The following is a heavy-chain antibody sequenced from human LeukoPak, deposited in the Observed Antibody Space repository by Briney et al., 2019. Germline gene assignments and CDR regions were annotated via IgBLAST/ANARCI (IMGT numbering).Heavy chain of an antibody. V-gene: IGHV4-59*08. CDR2: IYYSGGT. D-gene: IGHD6-6*01. J-gene: IGHJ4*02. Sequence: SETLSLTCTVSGGSISSYYWTWIRQPPGKGLGLEWIGYIYYSGGTNYNPSLKSRVTISIAPSKNQVSLKLSSVTAADTAVYYCARLWDSSSSLDYWGQGTLVTVSS. CDR3: ARLWDSSSSLDY. CDR1: GGSISSYY.